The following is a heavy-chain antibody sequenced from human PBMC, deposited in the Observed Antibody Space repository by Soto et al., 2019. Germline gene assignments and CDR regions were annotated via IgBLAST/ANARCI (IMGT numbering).Heavy chain of an antibody. J-gene: IGHJ4*02. V-gene: IGHV5-51*01. CDR1: GYSFVSYW. D-gene: IGHD3-16*01. Sequence: GESLTISCMGSGYSFVSYWIGWVRQMPGKGLEWVAIMHPGEDDTIYNPSFQGLVTISADKSISTTYLQWRSVQASDTAMYYCARTRWGPLARDTFYFDYWGQGTMVTVSS. CDR2: MHPGEDDT. CDR3: ARTRWGPLARDTFYFDY.